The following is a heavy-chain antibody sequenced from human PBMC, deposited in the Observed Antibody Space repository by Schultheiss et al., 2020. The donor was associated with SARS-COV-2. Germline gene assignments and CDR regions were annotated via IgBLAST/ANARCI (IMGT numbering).Heavy chain of an antibody. CDR3: ARRDYGGNSDCFDY. CDR2: IYYSGST. D-gene: IGHD4-23*01. Sequence: SETLSLTCAVYGGSFSGYYWSWIRQPPGKGLEWIGSIYYSGSTYYNPSLKSRVTISVDTSKNQFSLKLSSVTAADTAVYYCARRDYGGNSDCFDYWGQGTLVTVSS. V-gene: IGHV4-34*01. J-gene: IGHJ4*02. CDR1: GGSFSGYY.